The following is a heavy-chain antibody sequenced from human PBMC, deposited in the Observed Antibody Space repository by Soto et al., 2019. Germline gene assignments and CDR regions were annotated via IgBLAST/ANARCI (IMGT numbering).Heavy chain of an antibody. D-gene: IGHD2-15*01. V-gene: IGHV3-21*01. CDR1: GFTFSSYS. Sequence: ESGGGLVKPGGSLRLSCAASGFTFSSYSMNWVRQAPGKGLEWVSSISSSSSYIYYADSVKGRFTSSRDNAENSLYLQMNSLRAEDTAVYYCARDRCSGGSCYVDYWGQVTLVTVAS. J-gene: IGHJ4*02. CDR2: ISSSSSYI. CDR3: ARDRCSGGSCYVDY.